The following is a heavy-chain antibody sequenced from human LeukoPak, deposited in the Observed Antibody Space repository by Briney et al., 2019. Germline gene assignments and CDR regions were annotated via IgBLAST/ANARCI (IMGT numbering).Heavy chain of an antibody. D-gene: IGHD5-18*01. V-gene: IGHV3-7*02. CDR3: SSMVKWSFDH. Sequence: PGGSLRLSCAASGFTFSSYCMSWDRQAPGKGLEWVANIKRDGSEKYYVDSVKGRFTISRDNAKNSLYLQMNSLRAEDTAVYYCSSMVKWSFDHWGQGTLVIVSS. CDR1: GFTFSSYC. J-gene: IGHJ4*02. CDR2: IKRDGSEK.